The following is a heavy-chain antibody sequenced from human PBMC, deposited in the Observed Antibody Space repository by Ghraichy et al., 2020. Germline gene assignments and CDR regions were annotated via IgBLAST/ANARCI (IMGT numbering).Heavy chain of an antibody. CDR1: GGSISSYY. CDR2: IYTSGST. D-gene: IGHD1-26*01. CDR3: ARGGVGASPYYYYYYGMDV. J-gene: IGHJ6*02. Sequence: SETLSLTCTVSGGSISSYYWSWIRQPAGKGLEWIGRIYTSGSTNYNPSLKSRVTMSVDTSKNQFSLKLSSVTAADTAVYYCARGGVGASPYYYYYYGMDVWGQGTTVTVSS. V-gene: IGHV4-4*07.